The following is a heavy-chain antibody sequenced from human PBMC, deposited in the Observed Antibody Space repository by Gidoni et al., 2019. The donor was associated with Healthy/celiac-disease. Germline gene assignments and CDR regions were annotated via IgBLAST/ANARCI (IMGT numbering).Heavy chain of an antibody. CDR3: ARGQSSGDEPLGHYYYYYGMDV. D-gene: IGHD3-10*01. CDR2: IIPIFGTA. CDR1: GGTFSSYA. J-gene: IGHJ6*02. Sequence: QVQLEQSGAEVKKPGSSVKVSCKASGGTFSSYAISWVRQAPGQGLEWMGGIIPIFGTANYAQKFQGRVTITADESTSTAYMELSSLRSEDTAVYYCARGQSSGDEPLGHYYYYYGMDVWGQGTTVTVSS. V-gene: IGHV1-69*01.